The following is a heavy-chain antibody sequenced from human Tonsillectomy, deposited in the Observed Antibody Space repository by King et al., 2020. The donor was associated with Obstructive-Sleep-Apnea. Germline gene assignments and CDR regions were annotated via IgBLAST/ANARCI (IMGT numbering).Heavy chain of an antibody. CDR3: AKDYLSGPYYFGY. Sequence: VQLVESGGGVVQPGRSLRLSCAASGFTFSSYGMHWVRQAPGKGLEWVAVISYDGSNKYYADSVRGRFTISRDNSKNTLYLQLNSLRAEDTAVYYCAKDYLSGPYYFGYWGQGTLVTVSS. CDR2: ISYDGSNK. V-gene: IGHV3-30*18. J-gene: IGHJ4*02. CDR1: GFTFSSYG.